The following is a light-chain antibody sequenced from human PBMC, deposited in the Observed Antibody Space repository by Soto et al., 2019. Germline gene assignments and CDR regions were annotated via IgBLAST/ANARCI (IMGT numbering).Light chain of an antibody. J-gene: IGLJ2*01. CDR2: LEGSGSY. CDR3: ETWDGNTRV. V-gene: IGLV4-60*03. CDR1: SGHSSYI. Sequence: QSVLTQSSSASASLGSSVKLTCTLSSGHSSYIIAWHQQQPGKAPRYLMKLEGSGSYNKGSGVPDRFSGSSSEADRYLTISNLQSEDEADYYCETWDGNTRVFGGGTQLTVL.